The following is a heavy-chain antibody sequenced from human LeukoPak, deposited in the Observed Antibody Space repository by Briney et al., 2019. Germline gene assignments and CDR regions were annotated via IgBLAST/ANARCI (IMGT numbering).Heavy chain of an antibody. D-gene: IGHD6-13*01. CDR3: ARTGSIAAADTRLNFADY. CDR1: GFTFSTYS. Sequence: GGSLRLSCAASGFTFSTYSMNWVRQAPGKGLEWVSGIGSNGVNTYYADSAKGRFTISRDNSKNTLYLQMNSLRAEDTAVYYCARTGSIAAADTRLNFADYWGQGTLVTVSS. V-gene: IGHV3-NL1*01. J-gene: IGHJ4*02. CDR2: IGSNGVNT.